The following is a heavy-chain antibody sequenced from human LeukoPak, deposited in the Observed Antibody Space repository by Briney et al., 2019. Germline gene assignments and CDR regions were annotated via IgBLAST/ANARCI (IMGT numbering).Heavy chain of an antibody. D-gene: IGHD2-15*01. CDR2: IWYDGTNK. Sequence: GRSLRLSCAASGFTFSTYGMHWVRQAPGKGLEWVAVIWYDGTNKNYADSVKGRFTISRDRSKNTLYLQMNSLRAEDTAVYYCARSKYCSAGSCHPLDYWGQGTLVTVSS. CDR1: GFTFSTYG. V-gene: IGHV3-33*01. CDR3: ARSKYCSAGSCHPLDY. J-gene: IGHJ4*02.